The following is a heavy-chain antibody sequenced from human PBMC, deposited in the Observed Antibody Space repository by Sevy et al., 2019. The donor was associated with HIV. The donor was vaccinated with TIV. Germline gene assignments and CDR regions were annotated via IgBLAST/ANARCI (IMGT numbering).Heavy chain of an antibody. CDR3: ARVFRSQGTIYYFVY. J-gene: IGHJ4*02. CDR1: GGSIISYY. Sequence: SETLSLTCTVSGGSIISYYWSWIRQPPGKGLEWIGYIYYSGTTNYNPSLKSRVTISVDTSKNQFSLRLSSVTAADTAVYYSARVFRSQGTIYYFVYWGQGTLVTVSS. V-gene: IGHV4-59*01. CDR2: IYYSGTT. D-gene: IGHD2-8*01.